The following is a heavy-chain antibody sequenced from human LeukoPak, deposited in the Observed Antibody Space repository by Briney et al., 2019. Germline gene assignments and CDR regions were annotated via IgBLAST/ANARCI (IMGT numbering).Heavy chain of an antibody. CDR2: INPNSGGT. Sequence: ASVKVSCKASGYTFTGYYMHWVRQAPGXGXEWMRWINPNSGGTNYAQKFQGRVTMTRDTSIGTAYMELSRLRSDDTAVYYCARVEQYCSGGSCYSGLFDPWGQGTLVTVSS. V-gene: IGHV1-2*02. CDR1: GYTFTGYY. D-gene: IGHD2-15*01. J-gene: IGHJ5*02. CDR3: ARVEQYCSGGSCYSGLFDP.